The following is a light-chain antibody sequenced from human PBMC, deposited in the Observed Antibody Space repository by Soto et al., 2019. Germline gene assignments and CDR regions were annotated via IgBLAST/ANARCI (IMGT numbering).Light chain of an antibody. CDR1: QDIGNF. CDR3: QKCKVAPFT. CDR2: AAS. Sequence: DIQMTQSPSSLSAFVGDRVTITCRASQDIGNFLAWYQQKPGKVPKLLIYAASTLQSGVPSRFSGSGSGTDFTLTISSLHPEDVATYYCQKCKVAPFTFGGGTKVDIK. V-gene: IGKV1-27*01. J-gene: IGKJ4*01.